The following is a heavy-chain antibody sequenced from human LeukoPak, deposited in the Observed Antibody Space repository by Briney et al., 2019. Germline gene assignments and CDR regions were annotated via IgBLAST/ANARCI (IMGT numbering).Heavy chain of an antibody. J-gene: IGHJ4*02. Sequence: PSETLSLTCTVSGGSISSSSYYWSWIRQPPGKGLEWIGEINHSGRTDYNPSLKSRVTISVDTSKNQFSLKLSSVTAADAAVYYCARGTGYSGSYEGFDYWGQGTLVTVSS. D-gene: IGHD1-26*01. CDR2: INHSGRT. CDR1: GGSISSSSYY. CDR3: ARGTGYSGSYEGFDY. V-gene: IGHV4-39*07.